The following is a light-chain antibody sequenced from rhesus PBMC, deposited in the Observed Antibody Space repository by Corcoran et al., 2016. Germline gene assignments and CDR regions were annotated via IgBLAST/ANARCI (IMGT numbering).Light chain of an antibody. Sequence: DIQMTQSPSSLSASVGDRVTITCRATENVKNNLHWYQQKPGKAPPLLIYTESTLQSGVPSRFSGSGSWTDYTFPISNLQPEDVATYYCQHSYGAPFTFGPGTKLDIK. CDR1: ENVKNN. J-gene: IGKJ3*01. CDR2: TES. CDR3: QHSYGAPFT. V-gene: IGKV1-74*01.